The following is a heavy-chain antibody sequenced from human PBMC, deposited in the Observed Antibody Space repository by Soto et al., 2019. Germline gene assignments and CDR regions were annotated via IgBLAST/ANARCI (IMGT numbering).Heavy chain of an antibody. CDR1: GFTFNSHW. J-gene: IGHJ3*02. V-gene: IGHV3-74*03. CDR3: ARPKTKIYSALDI. D-gene: IGHD3-10*02. CDR2: MSPDGSDT. Sequence: EVQLVESGGGLVQPGGSLRLSCAASGFTFNSHWLHWVRQAPGEGLVWVSRMSPDGSDTKYADSVKGRFTISRDNAKSTLYLDMNSLRSEDTGVYYCARPKTKIYSALDIWCQGTMVTVSS.